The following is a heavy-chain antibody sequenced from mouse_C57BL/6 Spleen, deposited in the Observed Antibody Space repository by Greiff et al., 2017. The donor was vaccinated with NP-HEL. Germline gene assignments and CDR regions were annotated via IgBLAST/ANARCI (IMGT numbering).Heavy chain of an antibody. CDR1: GYAFSSYW. CDR2: IYPGDGDT. Sequence: QVQLQQSGAELVKPGASVKISCKASGYAFSSYWMNWVKQRPGKGLEWIGQIYPGDGDTNYNGKFKGKATLTADKSSSTAYMQLSSLTSEDSAVYFCARSDGYPYAMDYWGQGTSVTVSS. J-gene: IGHJ4*01. D-gene: IGHD2-3*01. CDR3: ARSDGYPYAMDY. V-gene: IGHV1-80*01.